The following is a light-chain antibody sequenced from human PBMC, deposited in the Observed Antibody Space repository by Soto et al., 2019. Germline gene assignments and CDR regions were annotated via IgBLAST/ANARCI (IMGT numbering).Light chain of an antibody. CDR3: QQYGSSGT. CDR2: GAS. Sequence: IILTQSPDTLSLSPGERATLSCRASQTVSSNYLAWCQQRPGQAPSLLIYGASTRAAGIPDRFSVSGSGTDCTLTITRLEPEDSAVYFCQQYGSSGTFGQGTKVDIK. J-gene: IGKJ1*01. V-gene: IGKV3-20*01. CDR1: QTVSSNY.